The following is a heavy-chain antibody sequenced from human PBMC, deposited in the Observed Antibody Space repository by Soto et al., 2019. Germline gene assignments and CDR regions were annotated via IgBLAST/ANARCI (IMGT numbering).Heavy chain of an antibody. CDR3: ARPYYDFWSGYNYYYGMDV. Sequence: SETLSLTCTVSGGSISSSSYYWGWIRQPPGKGLEWIGSIYYSGSTYYNPSLKSRVTISVDTSENQFSLKLSSVTAADTAVYYCARPYYDFWSGYNYYYGMDVWGQGTTVTVSS. CDR2: IYYSGST. D-gene: IGHD3-3*01. V-gene: IGHV4-39*01. CDR1: GGSISSSSYY. J-gene: IGHJ6*02.